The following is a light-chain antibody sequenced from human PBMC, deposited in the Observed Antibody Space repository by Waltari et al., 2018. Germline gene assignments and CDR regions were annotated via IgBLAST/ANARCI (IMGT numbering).Light chain of an antibody. CDR1: QSVSHNY. Sequence: EIVLTQSPSTLSLSPGQRATLSCRASQSVSHNYLAWYQQKPGQTPRLLIVGASSRATGIPDRFSGSGSGSDYTLTVSRLDPEDFAVYYCQQYGNSPPTFGQWTKVEV. CDR3: QQYGNSPPT. CDR2: GAS. J-gene: IGKJ1*01. V-gene: IGKV3-20*01.